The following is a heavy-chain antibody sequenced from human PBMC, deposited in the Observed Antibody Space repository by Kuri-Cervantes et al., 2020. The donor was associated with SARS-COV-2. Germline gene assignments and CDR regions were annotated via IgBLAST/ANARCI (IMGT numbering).Heavy chain of an antibody. CDR3: ARDRYCTNGVCYPPSYYGMDV. CDR1: GGTFSSYA. D-gene: IGHD2-8*01. J-gene: IGHJ6*02. CDR2: IIPIFGTA. Sequence: SVKVSCKASGGTFSSYAISWVRQAPGQGLEWMGGIIPIFGTANYAQKFQGRVTITADESTSTACMELSSLRSEDTAVYYCARDRYCTNGVCYPPSYYGMDVWGQGTTVTVSS. V-gene: IGHV1-69*13.